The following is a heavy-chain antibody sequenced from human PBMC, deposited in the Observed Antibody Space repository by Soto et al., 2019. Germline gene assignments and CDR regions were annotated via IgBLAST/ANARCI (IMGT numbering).Heavy chain of an antibody. CDR1: GYTFTSYD. V-gene: IGHV1-8*01. CDR2: MNPNSGNT. D-gene: IGHD2-15*01. J-gene: IGHJ5*02. Sequence: ASVKVSCKASGYTFTSYDINLVRQATGQGLEWMGWMNPNSGNTGYAQKFQGRVTMTRNTSISTAYMELSSLRSEDTAVYYCARPLGLVVAATAFDPWGQGTLVTVSS. CDR3: ARPLGLVVAATAFDP.